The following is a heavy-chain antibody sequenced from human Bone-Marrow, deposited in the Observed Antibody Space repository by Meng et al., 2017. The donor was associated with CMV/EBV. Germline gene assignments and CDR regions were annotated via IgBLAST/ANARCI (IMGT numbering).Heavy chain of an antibody. J-gene: IGHJ5*02. CDR3: ARDSVAARPGWFDP. D-gene: IGHD6-6*01. CDR2: ISVYNGNT. V-gene: IGHV1-18*01. Sequence: SGYTFPTYGISWVRRAPGQVPEWMGWISVYNGNTNYAEKFQGRVTMTTDTSTNTAYMELRSLRSDDTAVYFCARDSVAARPGWFDPWGQGTLVTVSS. CDR1: GYTFPTYG.